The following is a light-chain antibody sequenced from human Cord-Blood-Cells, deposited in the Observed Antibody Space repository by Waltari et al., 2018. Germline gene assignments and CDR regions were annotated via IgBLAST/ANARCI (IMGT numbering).Light chain of an antibody. CDR3: MIWHSSAWV. CDR1: SGINVGTYR. J-gene: IGLJ3*02. V-gene: IGLV5-45*02. CDR2: YKSDEAK. Sequence: QAVLTQPSSLSASPGASASLTCTLRSGINVGTYRIYWYQQNPGSPPQYLLRYKSDEAKQQGSGVPSRFSGSKDASANAGILLISGLQSEDEADYYCMIWHSSAWVFGGGTKLTVL.